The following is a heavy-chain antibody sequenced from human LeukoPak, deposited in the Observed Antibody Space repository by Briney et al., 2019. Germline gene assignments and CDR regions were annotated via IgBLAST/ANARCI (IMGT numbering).Heavy chain of an antibody. CDR1: GGSISNKY. CDR2: IYYSGST. Sequence: NSSETLSLTCTVSGGSISNKYWSWIRQPPGKGLEWIGYIYYSGSTDYNPSLKSRVTISVDTSKNQFSLKLSSVTAADTAVYYCARLYSSSWYDYWGQGTLVTVSS. CDR3: ARLYSSSWYDY. J-gene: IGHJ4*02. V-gene: IGHV4-59*12. D-gene: IGHD6-13*01.